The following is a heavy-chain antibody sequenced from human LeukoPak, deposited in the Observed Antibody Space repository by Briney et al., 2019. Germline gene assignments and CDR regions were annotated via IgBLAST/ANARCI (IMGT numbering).Heavy chain of an antibody. CDR3: ASGSGDAFDI. CDR2: ISSGSTYI. Sequence: GRSLRLSCAASGFTFRSYTMNWVRQAPGKGLEWVSSISSGSTYIYYTNSLKGRFTVSRDDAKNSLYLQMNSLRAEDTAVYYCASGSGDAFDIWGQGTVVTVSS. J-gene: IGHJ3*02. CDR1: GFTFRSYT. D-gene: IGHD5-12*01. V-gene: IGHV3-21*01.